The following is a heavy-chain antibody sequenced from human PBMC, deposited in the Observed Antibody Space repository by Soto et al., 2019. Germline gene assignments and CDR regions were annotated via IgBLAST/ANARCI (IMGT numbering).Heavy chain of an antibody. Sequence: SGPTLVNPTPTLTLTCTFSGFSLSTSGMCVSWIRQPPGKALEWLALIDWDDDKYYSTSLKTRLTISKDTSKNQVVLTMTNMDPVDTATYYCARIRYSSSSYYYYGMDVWGQGTTVTVSS. V-gene: IGHV2-70*01. D-gene: IGHD6-6*01. J-gene: IGHJ6*02. CDR2: IDWDDDK. CDR3: ARIRYSSSSYYYYGMDV. CDR1: GFSLSTSGMC.